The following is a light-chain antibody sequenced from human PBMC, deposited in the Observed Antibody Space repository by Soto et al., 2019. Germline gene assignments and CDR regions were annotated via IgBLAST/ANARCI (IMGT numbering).Light chain of an antibody. CDR2: GAS. J-gene: IGKJ2*01. CDR1: QSVSSN. Sequence: EIVMTQSPATLSVSPGERATLSCRASQSVSSNLAWYQQKPGQAPRLLIYGASTRATGIPARFSGSGSGTEFTLTISSLQSEDFAVYYCQQYNNGLGYTFGQGTKLEIK. CDR3: QQYNNGLGYT. V-gene: IGKV3-15*01.